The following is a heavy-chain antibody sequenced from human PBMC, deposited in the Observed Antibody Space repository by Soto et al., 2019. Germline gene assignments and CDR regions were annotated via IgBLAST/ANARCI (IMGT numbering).Heavy chain of an antibody. CDR3: ARDWDVVVPAYYFDY. Sequence: QVQLVQSGAEVKKPGSSVKVSCKASGGTFSSYAISWVRQAPGQGLEWMGGIIPIFGTANYAQKFQGRVTITADKSKSTEYMELSSLRSEDTAVYYCARDWDVVVPAYYFDYWGQGTLVTVSS. V-gene: IGHV1-69*06. J-gene: IGHJ4*02. D-gene: IGHD2-2*01. CDR2: IIPIFGTA. CDR1: GGTFSSYA.